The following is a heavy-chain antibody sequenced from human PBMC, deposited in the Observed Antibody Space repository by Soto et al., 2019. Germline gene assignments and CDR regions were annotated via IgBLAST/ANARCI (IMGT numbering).Heavy chain of an antibody. CDR2: ISYDGSNK. V-gene: IGHV3-30-3*01. CDR3: ARDPLSTYYFDY. Sequence: QVQLVESGGGVVQPGRSLRLSCAASGFTFSSYAMHCVRQAPGKGLEWVAVISYDGSNKYYADSVKGRFTISRDNSKNTLYLQMNSLRAEDTAVYYCARDPLSTYYFDYWGQGTLVTVSS. D-gene: IGHD3-16*01. J-gene: IGHJ4*02. CDR1: GFTFSSYA.